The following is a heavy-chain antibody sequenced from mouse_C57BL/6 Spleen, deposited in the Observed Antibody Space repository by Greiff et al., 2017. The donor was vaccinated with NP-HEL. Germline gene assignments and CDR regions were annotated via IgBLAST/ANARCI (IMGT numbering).Heavy chain of an antibody. V-gene: IGHV1-64*01. CDR3: ARRDDGYHWYFDV. D-gene: IGHD2-3*01. CDR2: IHPNSGST. Sequence: QVQLQQPGAELVKPGASVKLSCKASGYTFTSYWMHWVKQRPGQGLEWIGMIHPNSGSTNYNEKFKSKATLTVDKSSSTAYMQLSSLTSEDSAVYYGARRDDGYHWYFDVWGTGTTVTVSS. J-gene: IGHJ1*03. CDR1: GYTFTSYW.